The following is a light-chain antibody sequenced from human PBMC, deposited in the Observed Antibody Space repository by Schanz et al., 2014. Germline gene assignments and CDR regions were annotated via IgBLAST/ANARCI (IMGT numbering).Light chain of an antibody. CDR3: QQYYSTPLT. CDR2: WAS. V-gene: IGKV4-1*01. Sequence: DIVMTQSPDSLAVSLGERAIISCKSSQSVFFSSNNRDYLAWYQQKFGQPPKLLIYWASTRETGVPDRFSGSGSGTDFTLTISSLQAEDVAVYYCQQYYSTPLTFGGGTKVEIK. CDR1: QSVFFSSNNRDY. J-gene: IGKJ4*01.